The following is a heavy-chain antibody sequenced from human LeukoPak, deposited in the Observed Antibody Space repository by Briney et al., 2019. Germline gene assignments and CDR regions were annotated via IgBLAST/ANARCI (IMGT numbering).Heavy chain of an antibody. D-gene: IGHD3-10*01. J-gene: IGHJ4*02. CDR2: IIPIFGTA. Sequence: SVKVSRKASGSTFSSYAISRGRQGPGKGLEWMGGIIPIFGTANYAQKFQGRVTITTDESTSTAYMELSSLRSEDTAVYYCARDLSHGEFVYWGQGTLVTVSS. CDR1: GSTFSSYA. CDR3: ARDLSHGEFVY. V-gene: IGHV1-69*05.